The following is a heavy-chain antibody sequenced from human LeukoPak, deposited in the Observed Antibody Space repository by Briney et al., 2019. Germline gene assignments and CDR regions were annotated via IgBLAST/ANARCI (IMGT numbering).Heavy chain of an antibody. J-gene: IGHJ4*02. Sequence: GGSLRLSCAASGFTFDDYAMHWVRQTPGKGLEYVSGINSNGGSTHYANSVKGRFTISRDNSKHTLYLQMGSLRTEDMAVYYCARAATVTAVSAFGYWGQGTLVTVSS. V-gene: IGHV3-64*01. CDR2: INSNGGST. CDR1: GFTFDDYA. D-gene: IGHD4-17*01. CDR3: ARAATVTAVSAFGY.